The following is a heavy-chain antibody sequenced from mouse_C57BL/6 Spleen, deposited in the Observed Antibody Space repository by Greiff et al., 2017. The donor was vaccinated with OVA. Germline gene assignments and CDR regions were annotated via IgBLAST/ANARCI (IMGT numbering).Heavy chain of an antibody. V-gene: IGHV3-6*01. CDR2: ISYDGSN. CDR3: ANYDYSYWYFDV. CDR1: GYSITSGYY. D-gene: IGHD2-4*01. J-gene: IGHJ1*03. Sequence: EVKLVESGPGLVKPSQSLSLTCSVTGYSITSGYYWNWIRQFPGNKLEWMGYISYDGSNNYNPSLKNRISITRDTSKNQFFLKLNSVTTEDTATYYCANYDYSYWYFDVWGTGTTVTVSS.